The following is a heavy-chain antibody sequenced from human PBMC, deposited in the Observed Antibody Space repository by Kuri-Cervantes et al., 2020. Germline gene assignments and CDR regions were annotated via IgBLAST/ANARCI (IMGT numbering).Heavy chain of an antibody. J-gene: IGHJ5*02. CDR3: ARGRGGLWELRDNHLKNNWFDP. CDR2: MNPNSGNT. D-gene: IGHD1-26*01. V-gene: IGHV1-8*02. Sequence: ASVKVSCKASGYTFTNYGINWVRQATGQGLEWMGWMNPNSGNTGYAQKFQGRVTMTRNTSISTAYMELRSLRSEDTAVYYCARGRGGLWELRDNHLKNNWFDPWGQGTLVTVSS. CDR1: GYTFTNYG.